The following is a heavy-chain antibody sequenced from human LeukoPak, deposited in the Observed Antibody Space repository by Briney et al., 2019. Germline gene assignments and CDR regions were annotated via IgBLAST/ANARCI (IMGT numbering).Heavy chain of an antibody. CDR2: ITSDSNTI. Sequence: PGGSLRLSCAASGFTFSIYSMNWVRQAPGEGLEWVSYITSDSNTIYYADSVKGRFTISRDNAKNSLYLQMNSLRAEDTAVYYCAKDQDFWSGYTHFDYWGQGTLVTVSS. V-gene: IGHV3-48*04. J-gene: IGHJ4*02. D-gene: IGHD3-3*01. CDR1: GFTFSIYS. CDR3: AKDQDFWSGYTHFDY.